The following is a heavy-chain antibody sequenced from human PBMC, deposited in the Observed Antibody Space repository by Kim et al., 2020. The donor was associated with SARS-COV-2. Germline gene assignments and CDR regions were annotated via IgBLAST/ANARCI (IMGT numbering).Heavy chain of an antibody. CDR2: INPNGGRT. V-gene: IGHV1-2*07. J-gene: IGHJ5*02. Sequence: ASVKVSCKASAYTFTDYYIHWLRQAPGQGLEWMGWINPNGGRTNYALNFHGRVTMTRDTSVSTAYMELSSLTSDDTAMYYCARSAPLGYYGSGSYYNWFAPWGQGTLVTVSS. CDR1: AYTFTDYY. D-gene: IGHD3-10*01. CDR3: ARSAPLGYYGSGSYYNWFAP.